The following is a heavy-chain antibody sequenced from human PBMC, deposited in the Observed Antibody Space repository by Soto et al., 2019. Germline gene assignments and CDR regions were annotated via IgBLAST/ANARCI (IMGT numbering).Heavy chain of an antibody. D-gene: IGHD6-25*01. CDR2: VSGNGLSK. V-gene: IGHV3-23*01. J-gene: IGHJ5*02. CDR1: GITFEDYA. Sequence: EVRLLESGGGLVQPGGSLRLSCAASGITFEDYAISWVRQAPGKGMEWVSDVSGNGLSKHYADSVEDRFTISRDNSKHTVSLQMNSLRADDTAVYYFATTAASAHLDLWGQGILVTVSS. CDR3: ATTAASAHLDL.